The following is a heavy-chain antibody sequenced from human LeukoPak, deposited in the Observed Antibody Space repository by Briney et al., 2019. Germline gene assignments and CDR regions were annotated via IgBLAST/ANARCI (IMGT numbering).Heavy chain of an antibody. J-gene: IGHJ5*02. CDR1: GDSGSRSDW. CDR2: IHQFGSP. V-gene: IGHV4-4*02. D-gene: IGHD5-18*01. CDR3: ARVVDTIWFDP. Sequence: SETLSLTCTVSGDSGSRSDWWSWVRQPPGKGLEWIGEIHQFGSPNYNPSLQSRVTISVDTSKDQFSLKLSSVTAADTAVYYCARVVDTIWFDPWGQGTLVTVSS.